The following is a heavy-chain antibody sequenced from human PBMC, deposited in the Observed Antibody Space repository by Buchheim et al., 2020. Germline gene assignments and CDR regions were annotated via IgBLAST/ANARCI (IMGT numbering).Heavy chain of an antibody. V-gene: IGHV3-66*01. CDR2: IYSGGST. D-gene: IGHD5-18*01. CDR1: GFTVSSNY. CDR3: ARETGYSYGASDY. J-gene: IGHJ4*02. Sequence: EVQLVESGGGLVQPGGSLRLSCAASGFTVSSNYMSWVRQAPGQGLEWVSVIYSGGSTYYADYVKGRFTISSDNSTNTLYLQMNSLRAEDTAVYYCARETGYSYGASDYWGQGTL.